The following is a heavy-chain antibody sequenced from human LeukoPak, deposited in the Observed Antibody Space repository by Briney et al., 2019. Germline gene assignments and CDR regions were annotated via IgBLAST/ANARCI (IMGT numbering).Heavy chain of an antibody. Sequence: GGSLRLSCAASGFIFSSYWMHWVRHAPGKGLAWVSRINTDGSSTSYADSVKGRFTISRDNAKNTLYLQMNSLRAEDTAVYYCARGGMGYAFDIWGQGTMVTVSS. J-gene: IGHJ3*02. CDR1: GFIFSSYW. CDR2: INTDGSST. D-gene: IGHD6-13*01. CDR3: ARGGMGYAFDI. V-gene: IGHV3-74*01.